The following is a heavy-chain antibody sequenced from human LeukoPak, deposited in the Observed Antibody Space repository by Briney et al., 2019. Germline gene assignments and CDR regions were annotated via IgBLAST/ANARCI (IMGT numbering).Heavy chain of an antibody. Sequence: GGSLRLSCAASGFTFSSYSMNWVRQVPGKGLEWVSYIGSDSSPKYYADSVWGRFTISRDNAKNSLYPQMNSLRAEDTAVYYCAIGWGYGNPYYFDDWGQGTLVTVSS. CDR3: AIGWGYGNPYYFDD. D-gene: IGHD7-27*01. J-gene: IGHJ4*02. V-gene: IGHV3-48*01. CDR2: IGSDSSPK. CDR1: GFTFSSYS.